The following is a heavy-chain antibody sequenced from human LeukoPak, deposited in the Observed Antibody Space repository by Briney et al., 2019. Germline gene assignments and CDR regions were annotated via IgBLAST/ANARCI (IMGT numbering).Heavy chain of an antibody. J-gene: IGHJ4*02. CDR1: GGSISSSSYY. CDR3: ARGGPLRTTPSDY. CDR2: IYYSGST. V-gene: IGHV4-39*07. D-gene: IGHD1-1*01. Sequence: PSETLSLTCTVSGGSISSSSYYWGWIRQPPGKGLEWIGSIYYSGSTYYNPSLKSRVTISVDTSKNQFSLKLSSVTAADTAVYYCARGGPLRTTPSDYWGQGTLVTVSS.